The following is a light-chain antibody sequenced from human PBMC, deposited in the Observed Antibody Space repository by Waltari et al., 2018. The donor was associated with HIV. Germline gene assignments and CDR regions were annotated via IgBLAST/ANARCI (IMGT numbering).Light chain of an antibody. Sequence: DIQMTQSPSSLYASVGDRVTITCRASQSISSHLNWFQQKPGKPPKLLIYLASRLQRGVPSRFSGGGSGTDFTLTISSLQPEDFATYFCQQSSSTPRYTFGQGTKLEIK. V-gene: IGKV1-39*01. CDR1: QSISSH. CDR2: LAS. J-gene: IGKJ2*01. CDR3: QQSSSTPRYT.